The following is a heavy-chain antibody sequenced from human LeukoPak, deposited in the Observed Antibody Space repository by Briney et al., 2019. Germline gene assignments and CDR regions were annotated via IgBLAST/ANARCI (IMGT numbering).Heavy chain of an antibody. CDR2: INHSGST. CDR3: AIGRNYYYGMDV. CDR1: GGSISGYY. J-gene: IGHJ6*02. V-gene: IGHV4-34*01. Sequence: SETLSLTCAVSGGSISGYYWSWIRQPPGKGLEWIGEINHSGSTNYNPSLKSRVTISVDTSKNQFSLKLSSVTAADTAVYYCAIGRNYYYGMDVWGQGTTVTVSS.